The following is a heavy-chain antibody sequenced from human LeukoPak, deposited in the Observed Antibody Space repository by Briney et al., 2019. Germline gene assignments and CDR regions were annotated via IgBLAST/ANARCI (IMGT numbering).Heavy chain of an antibody. D-gene: IGHD3-22*01. J-gene: IGHJ4*02. V-gene: IGHV4-4*07. CDR1: GGSISSYY. CDR2: IYTSGST. CDR3: ARLPRWYYYDSSGFDY. Sequence: ASETLSLTCTVSGGSISSYYWSWIRQPAGKGLEWIGRIYTSGSTNYNPSLKSRVTMSVDTSKNQFSLKLSSVTAADTAVYYCARLPRWYYYDSSGFDYWGQGTLVTVSS.